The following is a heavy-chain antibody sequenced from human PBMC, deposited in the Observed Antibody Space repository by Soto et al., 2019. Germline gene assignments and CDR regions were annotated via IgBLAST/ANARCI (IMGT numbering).Heavy chain of an antibody. CDR2: IYYSGST. J-gene: IGHJ4*02. V-gene: IGHV4-31*03. D-gene: IGHD1-26*01. CDR1: GGSISSGGYY. CDR3: ARVGATDYGTYFDY. Sequence: PSETLSLTCTVSGGSISSGGYYWSWIRQHPGKGLEWIGYIYYSGSTYYNPSLKSRVTISVDTSKNQFSLKLSSVTAADTAVYYCARVGATDYGTYFDYWGQGTLVTVSS.